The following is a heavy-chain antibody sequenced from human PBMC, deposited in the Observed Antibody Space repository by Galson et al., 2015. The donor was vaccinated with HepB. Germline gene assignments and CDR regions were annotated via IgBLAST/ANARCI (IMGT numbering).Heavy chain of an antibody. CDR3: ARDLSLDLDYYFDS. Sequence: SVKVSCKASGYTFSNYYLHWVRQAPGQGLVWMGAINPNDGSTSNAQKFQGRLTMTRDTSTNTVYMELSSLGSEDTAVYYCARDLSLDLDYYFDSRGQGTLVTVSS. V-gene: IGHV1-46*01. CDR1: GYTFSNYY. D-gene: IGHD3/OR15-3a*01. CDR2: INPNDGST. J-gene: IGHJ4*02.